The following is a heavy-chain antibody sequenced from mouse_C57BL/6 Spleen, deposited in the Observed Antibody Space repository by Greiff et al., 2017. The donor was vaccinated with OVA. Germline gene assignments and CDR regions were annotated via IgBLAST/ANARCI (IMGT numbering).Heavy chain of an antibody. CDR2: ISYDGSN. CDR3: ARRYYYGSSYKYAMDY. CDR1: GYSITSGYY. D-gene: IGHD1-1*01. J-gene: IGHJ4*01. V-gene: IGHV3-6*01. Sequence: EVKLMESGPGLVKPSQSLSLTCSVTGYSITSGYYWNWIRQFPGNKLEWMGYISYDGSNNYNPSLKNRISITRDTSKNQFFLKLNSVTTEDTATYYCARRYYYGSSYKYAMDYWGQGTSVTVSS.